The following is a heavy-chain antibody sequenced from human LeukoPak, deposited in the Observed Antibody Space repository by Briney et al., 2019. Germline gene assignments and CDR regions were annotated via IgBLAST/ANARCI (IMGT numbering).Heavy chain of an antibody. V-gene: IGHV3-30*02. J-gene: IGHJ4*02. CDR2: IRYDGSNK. D-gene: IGHD3-10*01. CDR1: GFTFSSYG. Sequence: PGGSLRLSCAASGFTFSSYGMHWVRQAPGKGLEWVAFIRYDGSNKYYADSVKGRFIISRDNSKNTLYLQMNSLRAEDTAVYYCAKDRYYGSGSYSNLFDYWGQGTLVTVSS. CDR3: AKDRYYGSGSYSNLFDY.